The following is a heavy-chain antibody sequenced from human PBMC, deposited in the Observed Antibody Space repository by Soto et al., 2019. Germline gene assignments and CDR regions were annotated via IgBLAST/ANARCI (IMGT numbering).Heavy chain of an antibody. Sequence: PGGSLRLSCAASGFTFNSYAMSWVRQAPGKGLEWVSGVSGLGATTHYADSVQGRFTISRDNAKNSLYLEMNSLRAEDTAVYYCARESEDLTSNFDYWGQGTLVTVSS. CDR2: VSGLGATT. J-gene: IGHJ4*02. CDR3: ARESEDLTSNFDY. CDR1: GFTFNSYA. V-gene: IGHV3-23*01.